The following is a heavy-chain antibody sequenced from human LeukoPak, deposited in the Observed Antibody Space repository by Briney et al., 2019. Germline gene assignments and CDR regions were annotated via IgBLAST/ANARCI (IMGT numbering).Heavy chain of an antibody. V-gene: IGHV3-30*02. Sequence: GGSLRLSCAASGFTFSSYGMHWVRQAPGKGLEWVAFIRYDGSNKYYADSVKGRFTISRDNSKNTLYLQMNSLRAEDTAVYYCAKDNHDGSLGELSLGIDYWGQGTLVTVSS. J-gene: IGHJ4*02. CDR1: GFTFSSYG. D-gene: IGHD3-16*02. CDR2: IRYDGSNK. CDR3: AKDNHDGSLGELSLGIDY.